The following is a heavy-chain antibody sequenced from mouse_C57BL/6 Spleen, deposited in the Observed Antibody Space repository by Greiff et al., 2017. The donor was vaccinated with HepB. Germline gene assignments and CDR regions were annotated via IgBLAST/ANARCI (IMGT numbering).Heavy chain of an antibody. CDR3: ARHEGAYDGYPYWYFDV. V-gene: IGHV1-62-2*01. Sequence: VQLQESGAELVKPGASVKLSCKASGYTFTEYTIHWVKQRSGQGLEWIGWFYPGSGSIKYNEKFKDEATLTADKSSSTVYMELSRLTSEDSAVYFCARHEGAYDGYPYWYFDVWGTGTTVTVSS. J-gene: IGHJ1*03. CDR2: FYPGSGSI. CDR1: GYTFTEYT. D-gene: IGHD2-3*01.